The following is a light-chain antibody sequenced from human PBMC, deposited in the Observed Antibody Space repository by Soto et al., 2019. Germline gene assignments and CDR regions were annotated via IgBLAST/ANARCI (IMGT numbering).Light chain of an antibody. CDR1: QSVSSN. Sequence: EIVMTQSPATLSVSPGERATLSCRASQSVSSNLAWYQQKPGQAPRLLFYGASTRATGIPDRFSGSGSGTDFTLTISRLDPEDFAVYYCRQYGRSLEFAVGGGTKVDIK. J-gene: IGKJ4*01. CDR3: RQYGRSLEFA. V-gene: IGKV3-20*01. CDR2: GAS.